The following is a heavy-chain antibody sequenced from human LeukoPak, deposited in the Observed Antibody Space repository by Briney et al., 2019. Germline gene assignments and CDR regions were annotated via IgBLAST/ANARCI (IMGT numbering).Heavy chain of an antibody. Sequence: SETLSLTCSVSGGSMRRDTEYWGWIRQPPGRGLEWIGNIYYSGNTYYNPSVKSRVTISVDTSKKQFSLKLTSVTATDTAVYYCATYNCGGDCYSGYFDSWGQGTLVTVSS. CDR2: IYYSGNT. CDR3: ATYNCGGDCYSGYFDS. J-gene: IGHJ4*02. V-gene: IGHV4-39*01. D-gene: IGHD2-21*02. CDR1: GGSMRRDTEY.